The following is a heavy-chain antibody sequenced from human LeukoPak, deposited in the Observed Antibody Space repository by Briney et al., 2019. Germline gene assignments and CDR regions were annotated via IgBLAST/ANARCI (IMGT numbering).Heavy chain of an antibody. Sequence: GGSLRLSCAASGFTFSSYAMSWVRQAPRKGLEWVSAISGSGGSTYYADSVKGRFTISRDNSKNTLYLQMNSLRAEDTAVYYCAKYPVVVITRDAFDIWGQGTMVTVSS. V-gene: IGHV3-23*01. CDR1: GFTFSSYA. CDR3: AKYPVVVITRDAFDI. J-gene: IGHJ3*02. D-gene: IGHD3-22*01. CDR2: ISGSGGST.